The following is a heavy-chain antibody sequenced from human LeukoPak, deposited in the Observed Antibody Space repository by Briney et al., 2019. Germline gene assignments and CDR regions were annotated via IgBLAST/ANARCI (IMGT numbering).Heavy chain of an antibody. J-gene: IGHJ3*02. V-gene: IGHV1-18*01. CDR1: GYTFSTYG. D-gene: IGHD3-22*01. Sequence: GASVKVSCKASGYTFSTYGISWVRQAPGQGLEGMGWISAYDGNTNYAQKLQGRVTMTTDTSTSTAYMELRSLRSDDTAVYYCARDPYYDSSGYRPSDAFDIWGQGTMVTVSS. CDR2: ISAYDGNT. CDR3: ARDPYYDSSGYRPSDAFDI.